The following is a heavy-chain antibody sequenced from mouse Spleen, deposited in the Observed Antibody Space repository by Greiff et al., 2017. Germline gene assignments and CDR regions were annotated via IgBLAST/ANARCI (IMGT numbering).Heavy chain of an antibody. J-gene: IGHJ4*01. V-gene: IGHV1-52*01. CDR1: GYTFTSYW. CDR3: ARRYSTATGYYAMDY. Sequence: QVQLQPPGAELVRPGSSVKLSCKASGYTFTSYWMHWVKQRPIQGLEWIGNIDPSDSETHYNQKFKDKATLTVDKSSSTAYMQLSSLTSEDSAVYYCARRYSTATGYYAMDYWGQGTSVTVSS. CDR2: IDPSDSET. D-gene: IGHD1-2*01.